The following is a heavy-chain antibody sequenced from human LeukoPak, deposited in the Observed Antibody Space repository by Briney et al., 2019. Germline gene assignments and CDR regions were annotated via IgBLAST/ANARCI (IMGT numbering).Heavy chain of an antibody. CDR1: GYTFTGYY. D-gene: IGHD6-13*01. CDR2: INPNSGGT. Sequence: ASVKVSCKASGYTFTGYYMHWVRQATGQGLEWMGWINPNSGGTNYAQKFQGRVTMTRDTSISTAYMELSRLRSDDTAVYYCARDGASSSWFSVAGYWGQGTLVTVSS. V-gene: IGHV1-2*02. CDR3: ARDGASSSWFSVAGY. J-gene: IGHJ4*02.